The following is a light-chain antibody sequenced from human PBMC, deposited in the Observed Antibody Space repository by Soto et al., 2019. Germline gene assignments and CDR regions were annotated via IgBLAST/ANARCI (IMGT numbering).Light chain of an antibody. V-gene: IGKV1D-13*01. CDR3: QQFNDYPLT. CDR2: DAS. CDR1: QGIASA. J-gene: IGKJ4*01. Sequence: AIQLTQSPSSLSASVGDRVTITCRASQGIASAVAWYQQQVGKPPRLLIFDASTLRSGVPSRFSGSGSGTDFTLTISNLQTEDFATYYCQQFNDYPLTFGGGTKVEIK.